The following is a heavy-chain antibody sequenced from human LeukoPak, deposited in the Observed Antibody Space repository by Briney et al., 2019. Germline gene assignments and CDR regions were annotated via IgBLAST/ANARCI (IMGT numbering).Heavy chain of an antibody. CDR2: INSSSSTI. D-gene: IGHD6-6*01. V-gene: IGHV3-48*01. J-gene: IGHJ4*02. Sequence: GGSLRLSCAASGFTLSSYSMNWVRQAPGKGLEWVSYINSSSSTIYYADSVRGRFTISRDNAKNSLYLQMNSLRAEDTAVYYCARDLMDSSSLGSFDYWGQGTLVTVSS. CDR1: GFTLSSYS. CDR3: ARDLMDSSSLGSFDY.